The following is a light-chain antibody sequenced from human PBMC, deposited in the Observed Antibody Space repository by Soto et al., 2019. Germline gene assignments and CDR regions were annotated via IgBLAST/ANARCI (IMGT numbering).Light chain of an antibody. CDR3: QEYNSGPLT. CDR1: QDINSY. Sequence: DIQMTQSPSSLPASVGDRVTITCRASQDINSYLAWYQQKPGKVPKLLIYAASTLQLGVPSRFSGSGSGTDFTLTISSLQPEDVATDYCQEYNSGPLTFGGGTKVDIK. CDR2: AAS. J-gene: IGKJ4*01. V-gene: IGKV1-27*01.